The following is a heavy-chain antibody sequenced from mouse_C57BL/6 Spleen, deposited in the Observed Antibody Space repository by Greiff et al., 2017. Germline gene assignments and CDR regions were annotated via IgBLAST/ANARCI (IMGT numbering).Heavy chain of an antibody. Sequence: DVMLVESGGDLVKPGGSLKLSCAASGFTFSSYGMSWVRQTPDKRLEWVATISSGGSYTYYPDSVKGRFTISRDNAKNTLYLQMSSLKSEDTAMYYCARRDGSSYRDFDVWGTGTTVTVSS. J-gene: IGHJ1*03. CDR3: ARRDGSSYRDFDV. CDR1: GFTFSSYG. D-gene: IGHD1-1*01. V-gene: IGHV5-6*02. CDR2: ISSGGSYT.